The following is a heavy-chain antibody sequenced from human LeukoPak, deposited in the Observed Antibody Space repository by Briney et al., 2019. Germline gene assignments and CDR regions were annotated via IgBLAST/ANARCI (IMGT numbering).Heavy chain of an antibody. CDR3: ARVHDSLSGAMDV. D-gene: IGHD3-16*01. J-gene: IGHJ6*02. CDR1: GFTFSSYG. Sequence: GGSLRLSCAASGFTFSSYGMHWVRQAPGKGLEWVAVISYDGKNKYYAASVRGRFTISRDTSKNTLYLQMNSLRAEDTAVYYCARVHDSLSGAMDVWGQGTTVTVS. CDR2: ISYDGKNK. V-gene: IGHV3-30*03.